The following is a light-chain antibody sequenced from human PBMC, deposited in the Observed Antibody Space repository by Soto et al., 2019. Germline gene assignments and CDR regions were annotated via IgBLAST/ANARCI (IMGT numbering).Light chain of an antibody. CDR2: DAS. CDR1: QNINNY. J-gene: IGKJ1*01. V-gene: IGKV1-5*01. Sequence: QITHTPSPLSASXGNRVSTSXXASQNINNYLNWYQQKPGRAPKLLIYDASSLESGVPSRFSGSGSGTEFTLTISSLQPDDFATYYCQQYNSYSWTFGQGTKVDIK. CDR3: QQYNSYSWT.